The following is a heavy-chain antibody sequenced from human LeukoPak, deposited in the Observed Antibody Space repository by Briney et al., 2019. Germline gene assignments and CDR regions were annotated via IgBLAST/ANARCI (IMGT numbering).Heavy chain of an antibody. Sequence: ASVKVSCKVSGYTLTELSMHWVRQAPGKGLEWMGGFDPEDGETIYAQKFQGRVTMTEDTSTDTAYIELSSLRSEDTAVYCCATSSGIYYYGMDVWGQGTTVTVSS. CDR2: FDPEDGET. V-gene: IGHV1-24*01. CDR1: GYTLTELS. CDR3: ATSSGIYYYGMDV. D-gene: IGHD6-19*01. J-gene: IGHJ6*02.